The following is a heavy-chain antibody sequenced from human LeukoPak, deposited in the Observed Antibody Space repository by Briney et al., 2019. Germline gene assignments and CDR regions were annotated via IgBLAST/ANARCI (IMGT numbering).Heavy chain of an antibody. CDR2: IYYSGTT. V-gene: IGHV4-34*01. CDR3: ARVATGTYRGENWFDP. Sequence: SETLSLTCAVYGGSFSGYYWSWIRQPPGKGLEWIGSIYYSGTTYYNPSLKSRVTISLDTSKNQFSLKLSSVTAADTAVYYCARVATGTYRGENWFDPWGQGTLVTVSS. CDR1: GGSFSGYY. J-gene: IGHJ5*02. D-gene: IGHD1-1*01.